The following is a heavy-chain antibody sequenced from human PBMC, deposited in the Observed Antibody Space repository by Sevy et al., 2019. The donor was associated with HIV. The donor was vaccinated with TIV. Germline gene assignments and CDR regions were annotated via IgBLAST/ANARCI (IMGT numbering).Heavy chain of an antibody. CDR3: AGENARDTGYS. CDR2: IYYNGNI. CDR1: GGSITSLY. Sequence: SETLSLTCTVSGGSITSLYWNWIRQPPGKGLEWIANIYYNGNINYNPSLKSRVTLSLDTSKNQFSLKLSSVTAADTAMYYCAGENARDTGYSWGQGTLVTVSS. V-gene: IGHV4-59*08. J-gene: IGHJ4*02.